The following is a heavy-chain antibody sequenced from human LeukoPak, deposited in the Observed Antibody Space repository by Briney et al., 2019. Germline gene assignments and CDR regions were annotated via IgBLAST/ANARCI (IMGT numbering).Heavy chain of an antibody. Sequence: GASVKVSCKASGGTSSSYAISWVRQAPGQGLEWMGGIIPIFGTANYAQKFQGRVTITTDESTSTAYMELSSLRSEDTAVYYCARVHPLHCSSTSCYIHYYYMDVWGKGTTVTVSS. CDR2: IIPIFGTA. CDR1: GGTSSSYA. CDR3: ARVHPLHCSSTSCYIHYYYMDV. J-gene: IGHJ6*03. V-gene: IGHV1-69*05. D-gene: IGHD2-2*02.